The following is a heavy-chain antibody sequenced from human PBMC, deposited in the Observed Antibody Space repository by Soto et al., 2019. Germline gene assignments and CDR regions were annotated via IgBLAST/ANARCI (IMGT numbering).Heavy chain of an antibody. CDR1: GYTFTSYG. V-gene: IGHV1-18*01. Sequence: ASVKVSCKASGYTFTSYGISWVRQAPGQGLEWMGWISAYNGNTNYAQTLQGRVTMTTDTSTSTAYMELRSLRSYDTSVYYFARGRFTTVTTWWYFDYGGQGALVTGSA. CDR3: ARGRFTTVTTWWYFDY. D-gene: IGHD4-17*01. CDR2: ISAYNGNT. J-gene: IGHJ4*02.